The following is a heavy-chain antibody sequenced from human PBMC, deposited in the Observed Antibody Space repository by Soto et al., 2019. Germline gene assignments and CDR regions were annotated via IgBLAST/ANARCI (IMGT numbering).Heavy chain of an antibody. V-gene: IGHV4-30-4*01. Sequence: PSETLSLTCTVSGGSISSGDYYWSWIRQPPGKGLEWIGYIYYGGSTYYNPSLKSRVTISVDTSKNQFSLKLSSVTAADTAVYYCARGIGSVDFDYWGQGTLVTVSS. CDR3: ARGIGSVDFDY. CDR2: IYYGGST. CDR1: GGSISSGDYY. D-gene: IGHD2-15*01. J-gene: IGHJ4*02.